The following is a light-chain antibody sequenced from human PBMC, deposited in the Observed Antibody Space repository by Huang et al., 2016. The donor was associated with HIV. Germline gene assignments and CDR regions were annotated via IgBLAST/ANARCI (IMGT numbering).Light chain of an antibody. Sequence: DIQMTQSPSTLSASVGDRVTINCRASQSINNWLARYQHKPGKAPKRLNYDASRLQIGVSSSVSGSGSWTQFTLTINSLQPDNIATYYCQQYNSFPYTFGQGTKLEIK. CDR3: QQYNSFPYT. J-gene: IGKJ2*01. CDR1: QSINNW. CDR2: DAS. V-gene: IGKV1-5*01.